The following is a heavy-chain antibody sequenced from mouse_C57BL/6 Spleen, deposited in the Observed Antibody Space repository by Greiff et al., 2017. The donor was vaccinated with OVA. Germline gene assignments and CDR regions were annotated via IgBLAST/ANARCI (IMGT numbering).Heavy chain of an antibody. J-gene: IGHJ2*01. Sequence: QVQLQQSGAELVRPGASVTLSCKASGYTFTDYEMHWVKQTPVHGLEWTGAIDPETGGTAYNQKFKGKAILTADKSSSTAYMELRGLTSEDSAVYYCTIYDYGYFDDWGKGTTLTVSS. CDR2: IDPETGGT. D-gene: IGHD2-4*01. V-gene: IGHV1-15*01. CDR1: GYTFTDYE. CDR3: TIYDYGYFDD.